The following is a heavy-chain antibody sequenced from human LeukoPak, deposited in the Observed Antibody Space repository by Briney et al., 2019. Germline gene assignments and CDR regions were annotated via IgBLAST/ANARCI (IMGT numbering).Heavy chain of an antibody. CDR3: ARDPGGIVGADVDY. Sequence: GGSLRLSCAASGFIFSKYGMHWVRQAPGKGLEWVAVISYDGSNKYYADSVKGRFTISRDNSKNTLYLQMNSLRAEDTAVYYCARDPGGIVGADVDYWGQGTLVTVSS. CDR1: GFIFSKYG. D-gene: IGHD1-26*01. V-gene: IGHV3-30*03. CDR2: ISYDGSNK. J-gene: IGHJ4*02.